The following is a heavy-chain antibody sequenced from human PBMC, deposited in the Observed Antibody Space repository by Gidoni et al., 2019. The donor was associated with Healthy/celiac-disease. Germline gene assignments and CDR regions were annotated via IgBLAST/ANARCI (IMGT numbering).Heavy chain of an antibody. CDR1: GGSISSSSYY. D-gene: IGHD3-22*01. V-gene: IGHV4-39*01. CDR2: IYYSGST. J-gene: IGHJ4*02. CDR3: ARWYYYDSSGYYALRYFDY. Sequence: QLQLQESGPGLVKPSETLSLTCTVSGGSISSSSYYWGGIRQPPGKGLEWIGSIYYSGSTYYNPSLKSRVTISVDTSKNQFSLKLSSVTAADTAVYYCARWYYYDSSGYYALRYFDYWGQGTLVTVSS.